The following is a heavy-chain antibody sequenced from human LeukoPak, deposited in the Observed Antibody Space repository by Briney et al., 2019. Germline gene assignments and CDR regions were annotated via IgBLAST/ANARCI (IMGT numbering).Heavy chain of an antibody. V-gene: IGHV3-48*01. Sequence: GGSLRLSCAASGFTFSSHWMHWVRQAPGKGPEWVSFISESGSDVYYRDSVKGRFTISRDNAKNLLYLQMDSLRVEDTAVYFCARDRPLDYWGQGTLVTVSS. CDR2: ISESGSDV. J-gene: IGHJ4*02. CDR1: GFTFSSHW. CDR3: ARDRPLDY.